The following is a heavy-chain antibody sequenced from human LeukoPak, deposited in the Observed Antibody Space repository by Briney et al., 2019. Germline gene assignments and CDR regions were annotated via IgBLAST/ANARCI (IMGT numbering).Heavy chain of an antibody. D-gene: IGHD6-13*01. Sequence: GGSLRLSCAASGFTFSSYAMSWVRQAPGKGLEWVSVISGSGGNTYYADSVKGRFTISRDNSKNTLYLQMNSLRAEDTAVYYCAKDLELAAAGTSDYWGQGTLVTVS. J-gene: IGHJ4*02. CDR2: ISGSGGNT. CDR3: AKDLELAAAGTSDY. CDR1: GFTFSSYA. V-gene: IGHV3-23*01.